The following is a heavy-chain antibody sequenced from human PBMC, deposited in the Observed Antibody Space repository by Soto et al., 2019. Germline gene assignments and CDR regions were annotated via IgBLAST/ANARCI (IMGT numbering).Heavy chain of an antibody. CDR1: DFDFSSYG. D-gene: IGHD3-10*01. CDR3: ARDSGWPILNFDN. V-gene: IGHV3-30*03. CDR2: SSYDGRET. Sequence: GGPLRLSCAASDFDFSSYGIHWVRQAPGKGLEWVAASSYDGRETFYADSAKGRFTVSKEMSKNTAFLQMNALRHEDTAVYFCARDSGWPILNFDNWGQGTPVTVSS. J-gene: IGHJ4*02.